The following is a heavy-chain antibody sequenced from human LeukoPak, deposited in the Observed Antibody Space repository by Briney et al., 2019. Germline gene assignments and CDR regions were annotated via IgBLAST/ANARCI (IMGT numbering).Heavy chain of an antibody. CDR1: GGSISSTSYY. J-gene: IGHJ6*03. V-gene: IGHV4-39*07. CDR2: ISHSGIT. CDR3: ASISVIHPLGGYYYMDV. D-gene: IGHD3-22*01. Sequence: PSETLSLTCTVSGGSISSTSYYWSWIRQPPGKGLEWIGEISHSGITNYNPSLKSRVTISVDTSNKQFSLKLNSVTAADTAVYYCASISVIHPLGGYYYMDVWGNGTTVTISS.